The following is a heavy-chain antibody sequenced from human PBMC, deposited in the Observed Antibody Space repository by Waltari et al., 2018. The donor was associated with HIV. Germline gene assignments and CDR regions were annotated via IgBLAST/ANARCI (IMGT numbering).Heavy chain of an antibody. CDR2: IKQDGSEK. J-gene: IGHJ5*02. CDR1: GFTVSPFW. CDR3: AGRSPARRLNWFGP. D-gene: IGHD3-16*01. Sequence: EVPLVESGGGLVQPGGPLGLSCEAPGFTVSPFWMSWVRQAPGKGLEWVANIKQDGSEKYYVDSVKGRFTISRDNAKNSLYLQMNSLRAEDTAVYYCAGRSPARRLNWFGPWGQGTLVTVSS. V-gene: IGHV3-7*01.